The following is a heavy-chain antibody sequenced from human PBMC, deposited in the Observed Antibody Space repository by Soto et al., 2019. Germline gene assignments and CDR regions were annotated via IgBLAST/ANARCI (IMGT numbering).Heavy chain of an antibody. J-gene: IGHJ6*02. Sequence: GGSLRLSCAAAGFPFSTSAMNWVRQAPGKGLEWVSIISDTSDAVYYAESVKGRFTSSGDNSRSTLYLQMNSLRAEDTAVYYCGKYSGSYPVYNGMNVWGQGTTVTVSS. CDR1: GFPFSTSA. V-gene: IGHV3-23*01. CDR2: ISDTSDAV. D-gene: IGHD1-26*01. CDR3: GKYSGSYPVYNGMNV.